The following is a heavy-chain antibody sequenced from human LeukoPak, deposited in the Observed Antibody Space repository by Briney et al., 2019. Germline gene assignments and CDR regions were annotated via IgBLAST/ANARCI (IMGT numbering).Heavy chain of an antibody. J-gene: IGHJ6*03. V-gene: IGHV4-38-2*01. CDR2: IYHSGST. D-gene: IGHD1-1*01. Sequence: SETLSLTCVVSGYSISSGHYWVWIRPPPGKGLEWIGSIYHSGSTYYNPSLKSRVTISVDTSKNQFSLKVISVTAADTAVYYCASQVRLERRYYYYYMDVWDKGTTVTVSS. CDR1: GYSISSGHY. CDR3: ASQVRLERRYYYYYMDV.